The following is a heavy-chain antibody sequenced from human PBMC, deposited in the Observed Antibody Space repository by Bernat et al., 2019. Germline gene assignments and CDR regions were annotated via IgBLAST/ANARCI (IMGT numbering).Heavy chain of an antibody. Sequence: EVQLVESWGGLVQPGGSLRLSCAASGFTFSSYWMHWVRQAPGKGLVWVSRINMDGSTTNYADSVKGRFTISRDNAKNTLYLQMNSLRDEDTALYYCVRDLTGTNTAWGQGSLVTVSS. CDR1: GFTFSSYW. J-gene: IGHJ5*02. V-gene: IGHV3-74*01. CDR3: VRDLTGTNTA. CDR2: INMDGSTT. D-gene: IGHD1-7*01.